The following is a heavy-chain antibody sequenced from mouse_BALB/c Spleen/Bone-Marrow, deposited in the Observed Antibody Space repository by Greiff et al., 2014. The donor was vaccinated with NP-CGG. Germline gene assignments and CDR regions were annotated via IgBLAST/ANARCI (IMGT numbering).Heavy chain of an antibody. CDR1: GYSITSGNY. CDR3: ARYDYDGKIDY. D-gene: IGHD2-4*01. J-gene: IGHJ2*01. Sequence: VQLKHSGPGLVKPSQSLSLTCSVTGYSITSGNYWNWIRQFPGNKLEWMGYISYDGSNNYNPSLKNRISITRDTSKNQFFLKLNSVTTEDTATYYCARYDYDGKIDYWGQGTTLTVSS. CDR2: ISYDGSN. V-gene: IGHV3-6*02.